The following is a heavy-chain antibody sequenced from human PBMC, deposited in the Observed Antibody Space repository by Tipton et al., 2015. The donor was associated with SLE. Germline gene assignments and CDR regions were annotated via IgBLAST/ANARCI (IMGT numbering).Heavy chain of an antibody. CDR2: IIPIFHTA. CDR1: GGTFSSYA. J-gene: IGHJ6*02. Sequence: QSGAEVKKPGSSVKVSCKTSGGTFSSYAISWVRQAPGQGLEWMGGIIPIFHTAHYAQKFQDRLTITTDDSTSTAYMELTGLRSEDTAMYYCARDSPHRKPRLSYNYYGMDVWGQGTTVTVSS. D-gene: IGHD6-19*01. CDR3: ARDSPHRKPRLSYNYYGMDV. V-gene: IGHV1-69*05.